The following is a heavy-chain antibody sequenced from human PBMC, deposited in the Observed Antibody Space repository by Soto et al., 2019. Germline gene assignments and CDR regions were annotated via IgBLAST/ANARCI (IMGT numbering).Heavy chain of an antibody. D-gene: IGHD3-22*01. CDR3: ARPWTYYYDSSGLGYYGMDV. J-gene: IGHJ6*02. Sequence: EESVTISCKASCYRFTRYWISWVLQMHGKGLEWMGRIDPSDSYTNYSPSFQGHVTISADKSISTAYLQWSSLKASDTAMYYCARPWTYYYDSSGLGYYGMDVWGQGTTVTVSS. CDR2: IDPSDSYT. V-gene: IGHV5-10-1*01. CDR1: CYRFTRYW.